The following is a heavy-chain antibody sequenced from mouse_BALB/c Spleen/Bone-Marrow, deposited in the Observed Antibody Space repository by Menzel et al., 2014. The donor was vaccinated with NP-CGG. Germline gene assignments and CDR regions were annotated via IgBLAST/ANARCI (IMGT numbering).Heavy chain of an antibody. D-gene: IGHD1-1*01. J-gene: IGHJ1*01. CDR2: IWRGGST. CDR1: GFSLTSYG. Sequence: VKLVESGPGLVQPLQSLSITCTVSGFSLTSYGVHWVRQSPGKGLEWLGVIWRGGSTDYNAAFMSRLSITKDNSKSQVFFKMNSLQADDTAIYYCAKNQGSFYYGSSHWYFDVWGAGTTVTVSS. V-gene: IGHV2-5*01. CDR3: AKNQGSFYYGSSHWYFDV.